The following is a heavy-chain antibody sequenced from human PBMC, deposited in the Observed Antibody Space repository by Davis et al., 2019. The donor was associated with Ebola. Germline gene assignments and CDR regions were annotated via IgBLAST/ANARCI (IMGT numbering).Heavy chain of an antibody. CDR1: GGTFSSYA. CDR3: AREALIHGMDV. V-gene: IGHV1-8*02. Sequence: ASVKVSCKASGGTFSSYAISWVRQATGQGLEWMGWMNPNSGNTGYAQKFQGRVTMTRNTSISTAYMELSSLRSEDTAVYYCAREALIHGMDVWGQGTTVTVSS. CDR2: MNPNSGNT. J-gene: IGHJ6*02. D-gene: IGHD3-22*01.